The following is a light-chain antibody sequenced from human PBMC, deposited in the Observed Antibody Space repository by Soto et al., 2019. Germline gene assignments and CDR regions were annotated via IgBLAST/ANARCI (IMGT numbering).Light chain of an antibody. CDR2: KTS. CDR1: QTINDW. Sequence: DIQMTQSPSTLSASVGDRVTITCRASQTINDWLAWYQQKPGKAPKLLIYKTSSLESGVPSRFSGSGSGTEFTLTISCLQPEDFATYHCQHWNNYLWTFGQGTKVEIK. J-gene: IGKJ1*01. V-gene: IGKV1-5*03. CDR3: QHWNNYLWT.